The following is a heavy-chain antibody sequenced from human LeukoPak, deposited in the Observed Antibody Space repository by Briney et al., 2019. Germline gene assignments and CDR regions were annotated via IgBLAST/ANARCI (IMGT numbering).Heavy chain of an antibody. CDR3: ARHLLDDYGDSTGAFDI. Sequence: ASVKVSCKASGYTFTSYGISWVRQAPGQGLEWMGWISAYNGNTNYAQKLQGRVTMTTDTSTSTAYMELRSLRSDDTAVYYCARHLLDDYGDSTGAFDIWGQGTMVTVSS. CDR1: GYTFTSYG. CDR2: ISAYNGNT. D-gene: IGHD4-17*01. V-gene: IGHV1-18*01. J-gene: IGHJ3*02.